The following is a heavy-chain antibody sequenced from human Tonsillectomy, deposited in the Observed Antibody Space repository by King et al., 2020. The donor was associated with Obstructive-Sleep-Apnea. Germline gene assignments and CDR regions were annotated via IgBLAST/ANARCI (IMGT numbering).Heavy chain of an antibody. J-gene: IGHJ4*02. CDR1: GFTFSYFW. CDR3: VRGASGFDY. D-gene: IGHD3-10*01. Sequence: VQLVESGGGLVQPGESLRLSCAASGFTFSYFWMHWVRQTPGKGLVWVSRIDNDGSSATYADSVKGRFIISRDNAKNTLSLLMSSLRPEDTALYYCVRGASGFDYWGQGTLVTVSS. CDR2: IDNDGSSA. V-gene: IGHV3-74*01.